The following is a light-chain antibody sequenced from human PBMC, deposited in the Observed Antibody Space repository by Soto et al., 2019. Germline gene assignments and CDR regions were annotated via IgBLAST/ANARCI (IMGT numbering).Light chain of an antibody. J-gene: IGKJ5*01. CDR1: QGIGST. V-gene: IGKV3-11*01. Sequence: EIVLTQSPATLSVSPGERVTLSCRASQGIGSTLAWYRQQPGQAPGLLIYDSYIRAAGIPARFSGSGSGTDFTLTISSLEPEDSAVYYCQQRNIWPPVTFGQGTRLEIK. CDR3: QQRNIWPPVT. CDR2: DSY.